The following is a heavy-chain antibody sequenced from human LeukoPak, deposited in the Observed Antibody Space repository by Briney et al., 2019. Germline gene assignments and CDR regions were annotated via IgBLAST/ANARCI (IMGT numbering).Heavy chain of an antibody. J-gene: IGHJ3*02. D-gene: IGHD2-2*01. CDR3: ASEVLGYCSSTSCFDAFDI. CDR2: INIRGST. Sequence: PSETLSLTCAVYGGSFSGYSGSWFRQPPGKGRGWIGEINIRGSTNYNPSLKSRVTISVDTSKNQFSLKLSSVTAADTAVYYCASEVLGYCSSTSCFDAFDIWGQGTMVTVSS. CDR1: GGSFSGYS. V-gene: IGHV4-34*01.